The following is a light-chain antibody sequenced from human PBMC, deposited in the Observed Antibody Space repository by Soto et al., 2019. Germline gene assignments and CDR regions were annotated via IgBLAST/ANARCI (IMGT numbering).Light chain of an antibody. CDR1: SSDVGGYNY. CDR2: DVT. Sequence: QSVLTQPASASGTPGQSITLSCTGTSSDVGGYNYVSWYQQHPGKAPKLLIYDVTNRPSGVSNRFSGSKSGNTASLTISGLHAEDAADYYCSSYRSSSPVYVFGPGTKLTVL. V-gene: IGLV2-14*03. J-gene: IGLJ1*01. CDR3: SSYRSSSPVYV.